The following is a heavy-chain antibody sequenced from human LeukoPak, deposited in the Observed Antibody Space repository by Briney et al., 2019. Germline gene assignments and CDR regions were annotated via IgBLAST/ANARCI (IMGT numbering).Heavy chain of an antibody. J-gene: IGHJ6*03. CDR3: ARSAGHCSNGICFTDYYMDV. Sequence: ASVKVSCKVSGYTLTELSMHWVRQAPGQGLEWVGRINCNSGDANSAQKFQGRVTMTRDTSVSTAYMDLSSVTSDDTAVYFCARSAGHCSNGICFTDYYMDVWGRGTTVTVSS. V-gene: IGHV1-2*02. CDR2: INCNSGDA. CDR1: GYTLTELS. D-gene: IGHD2-8*01.